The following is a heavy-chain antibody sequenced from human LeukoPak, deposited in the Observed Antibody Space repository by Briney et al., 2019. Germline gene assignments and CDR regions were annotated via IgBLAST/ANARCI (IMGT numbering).Heavy chain of an antibody. J-gene: IGHJ6*02. CDR1: GFTFSSYA. Sequence: GGSLRLSCAASGFTFSSYALSWVRQAPGKGLEWLSALSGSGNATYYADSVKGRFTISRDNSKSTLYLQMNRLGVEDTAVYYCGKDRSYGLDVWGQGTTVTVSS. CDR3: GKDRSYGLDV. V-gene: IGHV3-23*01. CDR2: LSGSGNAT.